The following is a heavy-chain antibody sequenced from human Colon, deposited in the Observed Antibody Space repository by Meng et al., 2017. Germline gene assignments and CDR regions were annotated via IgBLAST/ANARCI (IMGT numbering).Heavy chain of an antibody. Sequence: QGQLQESAPGLVKPSGTLSLTCAVSGGSISSSNWWSWVRQPPGKGLEWIGEIYHSGSTNYNPSLKSRVTISVDKSKNQFSLKLSSVTAADTAVYYCASFPPPGKQWLVTDYWGQGTLVTVSS. J-gene: IGHJ4*02. CDR3: ASFPPPGKQWLVTDY. CDR1: GGSISSSNW. V-gene: IGHV4-4*02. CDR2: IYHSGST. D-gene: IGHD6-19*01.